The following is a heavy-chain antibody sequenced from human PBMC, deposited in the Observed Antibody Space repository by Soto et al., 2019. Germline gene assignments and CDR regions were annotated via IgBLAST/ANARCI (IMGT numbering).Heavy chain of an antibody. CDR2: ISAYNGNT. V-gene: IGHV1-18*01. Sequence: QVQLVQSGAEVKKPGASVKVSCKASGYTFTSYGISWVRQAPGQGLEWMGWISAYNGNTNYAQKLQGRATMTTDTSTGRAGLEVRSVRSDDTAVYYCARDRDCRASRMDVWGQGATVTVSS. CDR1: GYTFTSYG. CDR3: ARDRDCRASRMDV. J-gene: IGHJ6*02. D-gene: IGHD2-15*01.